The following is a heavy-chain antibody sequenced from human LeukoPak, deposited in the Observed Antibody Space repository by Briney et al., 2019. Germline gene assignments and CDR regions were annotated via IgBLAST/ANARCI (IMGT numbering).Heavy chain of an antibody. CDR1: GFTFSSYL. CDR3: AREQGAVAGDY. V-gene: IGHV3-7*01. J-gene: IGHJ4*02. CDR2: IKQDGSEK. D-gene: IGHD6-19*01. Sequence: GGSLRLSCAASGFTFSSYLMSWVRQAPGKGLEWVANIKQDGSEKYYVDSVKGRFTISRDNAKNSLYLQMNSLRADDTAVYYCAREQGAVAGDYWGQGTLVTVSS.